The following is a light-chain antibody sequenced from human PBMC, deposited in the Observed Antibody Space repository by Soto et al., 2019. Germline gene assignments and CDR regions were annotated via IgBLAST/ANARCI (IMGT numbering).Light chain of an antibody. CDR2: EVS. CDR3: SSYTSSSTLYV. Sequence: QSVLTQPSSVSGSPGQSITISCTGTSSDVGGYNYVSWYQQHPVKAPKLMIYEVSNRPSGVSNRFSGSKSGNTASLTISGLQAEDEADYYCSSYTSSSTLYVFGTGTKVTVL. V-gene: IGLV2-14*01. J-gene: IGLJ1*01. CDR1: SSDVGGYNY.